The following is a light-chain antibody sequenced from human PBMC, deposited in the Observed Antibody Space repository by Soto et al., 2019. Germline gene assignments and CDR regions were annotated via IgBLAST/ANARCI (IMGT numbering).Light chain of an antibody. Sequence: DIVMTQSPDSLAVSLDERATIDCKSSQSVLYSTNNKNYLAWYQHKPGQPPKLLIYWASIRDSGVPDRFSGSGSGKDFTLTISSLQAEDVAVYYCQQYFSTPRTFGQGTKVEIK. CDR3: QQYFSTPRT. CDR1: QSVLYSTNNKNY. J-gene: IGKJ1*01. V-gene: IGKV4-1*01. CDR2: WAS.